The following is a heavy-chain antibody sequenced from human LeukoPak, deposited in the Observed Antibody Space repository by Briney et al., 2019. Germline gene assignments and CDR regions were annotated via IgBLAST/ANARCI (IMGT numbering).Heavy chain of an antibody. Sequence: SETLSLTYTVSGGSISSSSYYWGWIRQPPGKGLEWIGSIYYSGSTYYNPSLKSRVTISVDTSKNQFSLKLSSVTAADTAVYYCARVTNYDILTGYYSYYFDYWGQGTLVTVSS. CDR2: IYYSGST. CDR3: ARVTNYDILTGYYSYYFDY. J-gene: IGHJ4*02. D-gene: IGHD3-9*01. CDR1: GGSISSSSYY. V-gene: IGHV4-39*07.